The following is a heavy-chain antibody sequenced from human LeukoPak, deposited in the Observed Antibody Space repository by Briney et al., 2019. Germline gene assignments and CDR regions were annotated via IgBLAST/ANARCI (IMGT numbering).Heavy chain of an antibody. CDR3: ARGGVVPAAIPLVYYYGMDV. V-gene: IGHV4-34*01. CDR1: GGSFSGYY. J-gene: IGHJ6*02. CDR2: INHSGST. Sequence: KSSETLSLTCAVYGGSFSGYYWSWIRQPPGKGLEWIGEINHSGSTNYNPSLKSRVTISVDTSKNQFSLKLSSVTAADTAVYYCARGGVVPAAIPLVYYYGMDVWGQGTTVTVSS. D-gene: IGHD2-2*02.